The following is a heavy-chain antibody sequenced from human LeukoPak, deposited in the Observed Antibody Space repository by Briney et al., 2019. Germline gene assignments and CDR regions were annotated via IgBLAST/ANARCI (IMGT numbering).Heavy chain of an antibody. CDR2: ISAYNGNT. CDR3: ARVPPDIVVVPAGDY. V-gene: IGHV1-18*01. J-gene: IGHJ4*02. D-gene: IGHD2-2*01. Sequence: ASVKVSCKASGYTFTSYGISWVRQAPGQGLEWMGWISAYNGNTNYAQKLQGRVTMTTGTSTSTAYMELRSLRSDDTAVYYCARVPPDIVVVPAGDYWGQGTLVTVSS. CDR1: GYTFTSYG.